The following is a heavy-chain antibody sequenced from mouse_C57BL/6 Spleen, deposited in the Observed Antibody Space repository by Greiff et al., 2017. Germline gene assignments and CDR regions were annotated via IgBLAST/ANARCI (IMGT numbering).Heavy chain of an antibody. J-gene: IGHJ2*01. CDR3: ARGGIYYGNYHDY. Sequence: EVQLMESGGGLVKPGGSLKLSCAASGFTFSSYAMSWVRQTPEKRLEWIATISDGGSYTYYPDNVKGRFTISRDNAKNNLYLQMSHLKSEDTAMYYCARGGIYYGNYHDYWGQGTTLTVSS. CDR2: ISDGGSYT. D-gene: IGHD2-1*01. CDR1: GFTFSSYA. V-gene: IGHV5-4*01.